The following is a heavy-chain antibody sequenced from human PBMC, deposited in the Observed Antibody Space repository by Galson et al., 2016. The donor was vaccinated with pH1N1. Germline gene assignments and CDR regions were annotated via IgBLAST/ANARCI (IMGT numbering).Heavy chain of an antibody. CDR3: ARDHGFGSENMGDWFDP. Sequence: ETLSLTCTVSGGSISSYYWSWIRQPAGKGLEWIGRIYTSGSTNYNPSLKSRVTMSVDTSKNQFSLKLSSVTAADTAVYYCARDHGFGSENMGDWFDPRGQGTLVTVSS. V-gene: IGHV4-4*07. J-gene: IGHJ5*02. CDR2: IYTSGST. D-gene: IGHD3-10*01. CDR1: GGSISSYY.